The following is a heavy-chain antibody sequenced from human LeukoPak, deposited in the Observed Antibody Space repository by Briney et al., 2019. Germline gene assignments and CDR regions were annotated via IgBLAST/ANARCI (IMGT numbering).Heavy chain of an antibody. CDR2: IYTSGST. CDR1: AGSISSYF. J-gene: IGHJ3*02. V-gene: IGHV4-4*07. D-gene: IGHD3-16*02. CDR3: ARSTPYDYVWGSYRPDDAFDI. Sequence: PSETLSLTCTVSAGSISSYFWGWIRQPAGKGLEWIGHIYTSGSTNYNPSFKSRVTMSVDTSKNQFSLKLSSVTAADTAVYYCARSTPYDYVWGSYRPDDAFDIWGQGTMVTVSS.